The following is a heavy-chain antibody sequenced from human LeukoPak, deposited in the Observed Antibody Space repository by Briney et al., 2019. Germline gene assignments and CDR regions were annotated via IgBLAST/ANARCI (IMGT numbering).Heavy chain of an antibody. Sequence: GGSLRLSCAASGVTFSSYAMSWGREAPGKGVEWGADISGSGGSTHYADSVKGRFTISRDNSKNTLYLQVNSLRAEDTAVYYCAKGKVEQWGVPEYWGQGTLLTVSS. D-gene: IGHD1/OR15-1a*01. J-gene: IGHJ4*02. CDR3: AKGKVEQWGVPEY. V-gene: IGHV3-23*01. CDR1: GVTFSSYA. CDR2: ISGSGGST.